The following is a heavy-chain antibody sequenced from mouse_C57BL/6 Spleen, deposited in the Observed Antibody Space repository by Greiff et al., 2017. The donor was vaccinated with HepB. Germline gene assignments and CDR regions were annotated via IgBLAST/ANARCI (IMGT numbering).Heavy chain of an antibody. J-gene: IGHJ2*01. CDR2: INPSTGGT. Sequence: VQLKQSGPELVKPGASVKISCKASGYSFTGYYMNWVKQSPEKSLEWIGEINPSTGGTTYNQKFKAKATLTVDKSSSTAYMQLKSLTSEDSAVYYCARWGTTVVGDYWGQGTTLTVSS. CDR3: ARWGTTVVGDY. CDR1: GYSFTGYY. V-gene: IGHV1-42*01. D-gene: IGHD1-1*01.